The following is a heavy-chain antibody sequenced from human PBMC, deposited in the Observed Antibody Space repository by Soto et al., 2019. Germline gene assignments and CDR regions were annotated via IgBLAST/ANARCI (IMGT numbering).Heavy chain of an antibody. J-gene: IGHJ6*02. D-gene: IGHD2-21*02. CDR3: ARPFLADCGGDCPRDYCYGMDF. CDR2: ISAYNGNT. V-gene: IGHV1-18*01. Sequence: QVQLVQSGAEVKKPGASVKVSCKASGYTFTSYGISWVRQAPGQGLEWMGWISAYNGNTNYALKLQGRVTMTTDTTTSTADMELRSLRSDGTAVYCCARPFLADCGGDCPRDYCYGMDFWGQGTTVTVSS. CDR1: GYTFTSYG.